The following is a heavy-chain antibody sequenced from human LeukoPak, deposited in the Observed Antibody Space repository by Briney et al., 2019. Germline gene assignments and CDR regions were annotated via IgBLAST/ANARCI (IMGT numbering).Heavy chain of an antibody. D-gene: IGHD3-16*01. J-gene: IGHJ4*02. CDR1: GLTFSNFW. V-gene: IGHV3-74*01. Sequence: GGSLRLSCAASGLTFSNFWLHWVRRAPGRGLEGVSRITSDGSNIDYADSVQGRLTISRDNGKNTLYLQMNSLRAEDTAVYYCVRGGHSSFDYWGQGALVTVSS. CDR2: ITSDGSNI. CDR3: VRGGHSSFDY.